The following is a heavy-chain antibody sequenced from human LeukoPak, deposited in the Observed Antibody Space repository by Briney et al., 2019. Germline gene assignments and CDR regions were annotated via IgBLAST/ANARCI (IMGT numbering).Heavy chain of an antibody. CDR3: ARDQQWLITGEDAFDI. Sequence: ASVKVSCKASGYTFTSYYMHWVRQAPGQGLEWMGIINPSGGSTSFAQKFQGRVTMTSDTSTSTVYMELSSLRSEDTAVYYCARDQQWLITGEDAFDIWGQGTMVTVSS. D-gene: IGHD6-19*01. J-gene: IGHJ3*02. CDR1: GYTFTSYY. CDR2: INPSGGST. V-gene: IGHV1-46*01.